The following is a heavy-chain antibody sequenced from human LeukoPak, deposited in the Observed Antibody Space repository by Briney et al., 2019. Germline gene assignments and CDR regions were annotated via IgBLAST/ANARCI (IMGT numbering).Heavy chain of an antibody. D-gene: IGHD3-10*01. CDR2: IKSKTDGGTP. Sequence: GGSLRLSCAASGLTFAKTSMTWVRQAPGKGLEWVGRIKSKTDGGTPDYAAPVKGRFTISRDDSKDTLYLQMNSLKTEDTAVYYCTTDGLMVRGVMHNDWGQGTLVTVSS. J-gene: IGHJ4*02. CDR3: TTDGLMVRGVMHND. CDR1: GLTFAKTS. V-gene: IGHV3-15*01.